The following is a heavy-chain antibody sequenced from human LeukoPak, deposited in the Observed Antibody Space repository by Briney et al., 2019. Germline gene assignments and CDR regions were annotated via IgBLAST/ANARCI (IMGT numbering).Heavy chain of an antibody. D-gene: IGHD3-3*01. CDR3: ARVGQYYDFWSGFDF. Sequence: GGSLRLSCAASGFTFSAYAMTWVRQAPGKGLEWVSIIQGNGGGTYYADSVKGRFNIFRDNSENTLYLQMNSLRVDDTAVYYCARVGQYYDFWSGFDFWGQGALVIVSS. J-gene: IGHJ4*02. CDR2: IQGNGGGT. V-gene: IGHV3-23*01. CDR1: GFTFSAYA.